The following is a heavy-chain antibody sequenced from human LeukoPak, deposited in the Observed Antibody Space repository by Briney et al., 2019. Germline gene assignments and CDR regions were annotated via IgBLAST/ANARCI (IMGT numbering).Heavy chain of an antibody. Sequence: GGSLRLSCAASGFTFSSYGMHWVRQAPGKGLEWVVFIRYDGSNKYYADSVKGRITISRDNSKNTLYLQMNSLRAEDTAVYYCAKDRLDFWSGYGAFDIWGQGTMVTVSS. CDR1: GFTFSSYG. CDR2: IRYDGSNK. D-gene: IGHD3-3*01. J-gene: IGHJ3*02. CDR3: AKDRLDFWSGYGAFDI. V-gene: IGHV3-30*02.